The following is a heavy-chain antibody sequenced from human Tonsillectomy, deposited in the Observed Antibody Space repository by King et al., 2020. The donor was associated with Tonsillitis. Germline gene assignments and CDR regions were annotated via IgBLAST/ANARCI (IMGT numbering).Heavy chain of an antibody. CDR2: INPDGTNI. V-gene: IGHV3-74*01. D-gene: IGHD3-16*01. CDR1: GFAFSTYW. Sequence: VQLVESGGGLIQPGGSLRLSCAASGFAFSTYWMFWVRQGPGKGLEWVSRINPDGTNIRYADPVMGRFTLSRDNAKNTLFLQLSSLRAEDTAVYYCAREFWGAGDYWGQGTQVIVSS. J-gene: IGHJ4*02. CDR3: AREFWGAGDY.